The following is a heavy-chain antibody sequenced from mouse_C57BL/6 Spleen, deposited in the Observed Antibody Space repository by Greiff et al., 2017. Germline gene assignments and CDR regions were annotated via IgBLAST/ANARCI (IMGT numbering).Heavy chain of an antibody. Sequence: EVKLLESGGGLVQPGGSMKLSCVASGFTFSNYWMNWVRQSPEKGLEWVAQIRLKSDNYATHYAESVKGRFTISRDASKSGVKLQMNNLRAEDNGIYYCTDSRQLRSLYWYFDVWGTGTTVTVSS. CDR3: TDSRQLRSLYWYFDV. CDR1: GFTFSNYW. V-gene: IGHV6-3*01. J-gene: IGHJ1*03. D-gene: IGHD3-2*02. CDR2: IRLKSDNYAT.